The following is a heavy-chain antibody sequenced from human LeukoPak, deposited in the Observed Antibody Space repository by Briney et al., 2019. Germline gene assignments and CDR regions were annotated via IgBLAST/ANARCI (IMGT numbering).Heavy chain of an antibody. CDR3: AKVGLVGEMAHFDC. CDR1: GFTFSSYA. Sequence: SGGSLRLSCAASGFTFSSYAMSWVRQAPGKGLEWVSAISGSGGSTYYADSVKGRFTISRDNSKNTLYLQMNSLRAEDTAVYYCAKVGLVGEMAHFDCWGQGTLVTVSS. CDR2: ISGSGGST. V-gene: IGHV3-23*01. D-gene: IGHD2-15*01. J-gene: IGHJ4*02.